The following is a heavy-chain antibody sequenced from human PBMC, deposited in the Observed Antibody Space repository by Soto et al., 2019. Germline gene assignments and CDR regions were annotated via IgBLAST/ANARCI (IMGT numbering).Heavy chain of an antibody. CDR2: IYPGDSDT. J-gene: IGHJ6*02. Sequence: GQSLKISCKXSGYSFTSYWIGLVRQMPGKGLEWMGIIYPGDSDTRYSPSFQGQVTISADKSIGTAYLQWSSLKASDTAMYYCARLGLPLYYYYGMDVWGQGTTVTVSS. V-gene: IGHV5-51*01. D-gene: IGHD5-18*01. CDR1: GYSFTSYW. CDR3: ARLGLPLYYYYGMDV.